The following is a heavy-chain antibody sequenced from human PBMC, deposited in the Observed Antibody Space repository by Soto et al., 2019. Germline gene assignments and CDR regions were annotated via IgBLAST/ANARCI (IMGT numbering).Heavy chain of an antibody. CDR1: GFTFSSYA. V-gene: IGHV3-23*01. D-gene: IGHD3-10*01. Sequence: GGSLRLSCAASGFTFSSYAMSWVRQAPGKGLEWVSAISGSRGITYYADSVKGRFTISRDNSKNTLYLQMNSLRAEDTAVYYCVLWPPYYFDYWGQGTLVTVPQ. CDR3: VLWPPYYFDY. J-gene: IGHJ4*02. CDR2: ISGSRGIT.